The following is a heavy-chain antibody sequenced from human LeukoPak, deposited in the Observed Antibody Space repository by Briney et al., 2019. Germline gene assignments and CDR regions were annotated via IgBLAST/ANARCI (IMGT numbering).Heavy chain of an antibody. V-gene: IGHV3-7*03. CDR2: IKQDGSEK. CDR1: GFTFSSYW. Sequence: PGGSLRLSCAASGFTFSSYWMSWVRQAPGKGLEWVANIKQDGSEKYYVDSVKGRFTISRDNAKNSLYLQMNSLRAEDTAVYYCAKSFYGSGSQIPPLFDYWGQGTLVTVSS. CDR3: AKSFYGSGSQIPPLFDY. J-gene: IGHJ4*02. D-gene: IGHD3-10*01.